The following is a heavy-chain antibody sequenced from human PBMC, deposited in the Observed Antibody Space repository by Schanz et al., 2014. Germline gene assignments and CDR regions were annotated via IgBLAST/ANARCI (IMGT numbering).Heavy chain of an antibody. Sequence: DVQLLESGGGLVQPGGSLRLSCAASGFTFNSYAMTWVRQAPGKGLEWVSSISHSGGSKYYADSVKGRFTISRDNSENSLYLQMNSLSADGAAVSYCAKGMGYCSGGTCYYYYYYGLDVWGKGTTLTVSS. CDR3: AKGMGYCSGGTCYYYYYYGLDV. J-gene: IGHJ6*04. V-gene: IGHV3-23*01. CDR2: ISHSGGSK. CDR1: GFTFNSYA. D-gene: IGHD2-15*01.